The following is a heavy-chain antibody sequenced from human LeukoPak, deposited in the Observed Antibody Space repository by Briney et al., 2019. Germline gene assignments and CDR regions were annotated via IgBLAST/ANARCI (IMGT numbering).Heavy chain of an antibody. J-gene: IGHJ4*02. Sequence: PSETLSLTCTVSGGSISSSSYYWGWIRQPPGKGLEWIGSIYYSGSTYYNPSLKSRVTISVDTSKNQFSLKLSSVTAADTAVYYCARVGYCSSTSCYTYYFDYWGQGTLVTVSS. CDR2: IYYSGST. CDR3: ARVGYCSSTSCYTYYFDY. V-gene: IGHV4-39*07. CDR1: GGSISSSSYY. D-gene: IGHD2-2*02.